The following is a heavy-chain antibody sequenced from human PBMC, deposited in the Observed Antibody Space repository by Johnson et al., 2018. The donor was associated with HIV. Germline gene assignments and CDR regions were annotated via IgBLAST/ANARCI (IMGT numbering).Heavy chain of an antibody. J-gene: IGHJ3*02. CDR3: AKDPGRRDPHAFDI. D-gene: IGHD2-15*01. CDR1: GFTFSSYA. Sequence: VHLVESGGGVVQPGRSLRLSCAASGFTFSSYAMHWVRQAPGKGLEWVAVISYEGSNKYYADSVKGRFTISRDNSKNTLYLQMNSLRAEDTAVYYCAKDPGRRDPHAFDIWGQGTMVTVSS. V-gene: IGHV3-30*04. CDR2: ISYEGSNK.